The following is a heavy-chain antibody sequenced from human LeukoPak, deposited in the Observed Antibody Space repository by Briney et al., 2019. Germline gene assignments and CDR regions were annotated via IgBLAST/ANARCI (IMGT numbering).Heavy chain of an antibody. D-gene: IGHD3-3*01. V-gene: IGHV3-11*03. Sequence: GSLRLSCAASGFPFSDYYMSWIRQAPGKGLEWVSYISSSASDTNYADSVKGRFTISRDNAKNSLYLQMNSLRAEDTAVYYCAEGHTILALGGQGTLVTVSS. J-gene: IGHJ4*02. CDR1: GFPFSDYY. CDR3: AEGHTILAL. CDR2: ISSSASDT.